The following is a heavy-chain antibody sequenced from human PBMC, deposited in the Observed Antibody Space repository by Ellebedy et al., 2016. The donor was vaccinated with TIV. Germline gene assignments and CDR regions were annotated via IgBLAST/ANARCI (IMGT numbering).Heavy chain of an antibody. V-gene: IGHV4-39*01. J-gene: IGHJ4*02. Sequence: MPSETLSLTCTVSGGSISSSSYYWGWIRQPPGKGLEWIGSIYYSGSTYYNPSLKSRVTISVDTSKNQFSLKLSSVTAADTAVYYCARQPPLPHSGSYYSTRDPYKFDYWGQGTLVTVSS. CDR1: GGSISSSSYY. D-gene: IGHD1-26*01. CDR3: ARQPPLPHSGSYYSTRDPYKFDY. CDR2: IYYSGST.